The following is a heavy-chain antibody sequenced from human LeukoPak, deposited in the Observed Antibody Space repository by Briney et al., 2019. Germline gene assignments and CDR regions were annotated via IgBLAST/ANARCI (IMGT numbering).Heavy chain of an antibody. Sequence: SETLSLTCAVYGGSFSGYYWSWIRQPPGKGLEWIGEINHSGSTNYNPSLKGRVTISVDTSKNQFSLKLSSVTAADTAVYYCARHRKRSGGYFGSGHDAFDIWGQGTMVTVSS. CDR3: ARHRKRSGGYFGSGHDAFDI. V-gene: IGHV4-34*01. CDR2: INHSGST. CDR1: GGSFSGYY. J-gene: IGHJ3*02. D-gene: IGHD3-22*01.